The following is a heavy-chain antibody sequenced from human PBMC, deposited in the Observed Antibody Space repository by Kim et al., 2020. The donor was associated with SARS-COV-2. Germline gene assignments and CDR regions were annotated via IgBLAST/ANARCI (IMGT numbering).Heavy chain of an antibody. J-gene: IGHJ3*02. CDR3: ARGDSSGWSDDAFDI. D-gene: IGHD6-19*01. Sequence: QKVQGRGTMTRNTSISTAYMELSSLRSEDTAVYYCARGDSSGWSDDAFDIWGQGTMVTVSS. V-gene: IGHV1-8*01.